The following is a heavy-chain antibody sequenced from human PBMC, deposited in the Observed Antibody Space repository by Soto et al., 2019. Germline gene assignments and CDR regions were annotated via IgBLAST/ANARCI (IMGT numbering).Heavy chain of an antibody. D-gene: IGHD3-22*01. CDR2: FIHSGST. CDR1: GGYFSGYF. CDR3: ARFRPPVRYYDSSGYYPKPRYYYYGMDV. Sequence: SATLSLTCAVNGGYFSGYFWSWIRQRPGSGLAWIGEFIHSGSTNNIPSLKSRVTISVDTPKTKFSLKLGSVTAADTAVYYCARFRPPVRYYDSSGYYPKPRYYYYGMDVWGQGTTVT. V-gene: IGHV4-34*12. J-gene: IGHJ6*02.